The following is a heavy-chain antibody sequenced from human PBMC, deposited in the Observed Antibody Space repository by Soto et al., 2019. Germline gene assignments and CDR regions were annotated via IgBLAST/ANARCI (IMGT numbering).Heavy chain of an antibody. D-gene: IGHD3-22*01. Sequence: GGSLRLSCAASGFTFSSYAMSWVRQAPGKGLEWVSAISGSGGSTYYADYVKGRFTVSRDNSKNTLYLQMNSLRAEDTAVYYCAKIQNYYDSSGSIDYWGQGTLVTVSS. CDR1: GFTFSSYA. J-gene: IGHJ4*02. CDR3: AKIQNYYDSSGSIDY. V-gene: IGHV3-23*01. CDR2: ISGSGGST.